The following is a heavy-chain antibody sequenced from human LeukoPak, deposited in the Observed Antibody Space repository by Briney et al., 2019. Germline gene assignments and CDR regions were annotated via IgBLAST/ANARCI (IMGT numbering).Heavy chain of an antibody. Sequence: ASVKVSCKASGYTFTSYGISWVRQAPGQGLEWMGWISAYNGNTNYAQKLQGRVTMTTDTSTSTAYMELRSLRSDDTAVYYCARNPSGDYSNWYFDLWGRGTLVTVSS. CDR1: GYTFTSYG. V-gene: IGHV1-18*01. J-gene: IGHJ2*01. D-gene: IGHD4-17*01. CDR3: ARNPSGDYSNWYFDL. CDR2: ISAYNGNT.